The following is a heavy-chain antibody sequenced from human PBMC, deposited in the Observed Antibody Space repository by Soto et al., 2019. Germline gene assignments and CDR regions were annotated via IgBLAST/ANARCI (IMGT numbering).Heavy chain of an antibody. V-gene: IGHV1-2*02. Sequence: GASVKVSCKASGYTFINFFIQWVRQAPGQGLEWMGWINPSSGDTQYVEKFQDRVTMTRDASISTAHMELKSVTPEDTAVYYCVRDRYSSSGWFDPRGQGTPVTVSS. CDR1: GYTFINFF. D-gene: IGHD3-10*01. CDR2: INPSSGDT. CDR3: VRDRYSSSGWFDP. J-gene: IGHJ5*02.